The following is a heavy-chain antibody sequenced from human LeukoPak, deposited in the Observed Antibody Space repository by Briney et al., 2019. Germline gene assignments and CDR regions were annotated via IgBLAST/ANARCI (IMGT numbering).Heavy chain of an antibody. J-gene: IGHJ6*04. CDR1: GFTFSSYA. V-gene: IGHV3-23*01. D-gene: IGHD3-10*02. CDR3: AELGITMIGGV. CDR2: ISDSGFNT. Sequence: PGGSLRLSCAASGFTFSSYAMSWVRQAPGEGLEWVSAISDSGFNTYYAYSARGRFTISRDNSKNTLYLQMNSLRAEDTAVYYCAELGITMIGGVWGKGTTVTISS.